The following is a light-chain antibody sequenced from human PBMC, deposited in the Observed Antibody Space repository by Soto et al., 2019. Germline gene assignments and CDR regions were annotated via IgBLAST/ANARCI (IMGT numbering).Light chain of an antibody. CDR1: SSDVGAYNF. Sequence: QSALTQPASVSGSPGQSITISCTGTSSDVGAYNFVSWYQHHPGTAPKLMLYEVSNRPSGASNRFSGSKSGNTASLTISVLQTEEEADYYCYSYRGSNAWVFGGGTKVTVL. CDR3: YSYRGSNAWV. J-gene: IGLJ3*02. V-gene: IGLV2-14*01. CDR2: EVS.